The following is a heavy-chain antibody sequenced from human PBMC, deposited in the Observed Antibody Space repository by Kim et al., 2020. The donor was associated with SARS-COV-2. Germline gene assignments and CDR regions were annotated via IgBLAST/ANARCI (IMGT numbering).Heavy chain of an antibody. V-gene: IGHV1-46*01. CDR2: MYPSGDRT. CDR3: ARDNSMADLMWWFAP. J-gene: IGHJ5*02. D-gene: IGHD3-22*01. Sequence: ASVKVSCKASGFSFTSYYMHWVRQAPGQGPEWMGLMYPSGDRTTYAQKFQGRLTMTRDTSTSTDYMELTSLRSEDTAVYYCARDNSMADLMWWFAPWGQGTLVTVSS. CDR1: GFSFTSYY.